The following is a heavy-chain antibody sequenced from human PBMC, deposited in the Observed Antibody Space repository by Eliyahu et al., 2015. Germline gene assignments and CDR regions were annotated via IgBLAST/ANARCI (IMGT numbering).Heavy chain of an antibody. CDR2: ISSSGTTL. CDR1: GFXFXDHY. J-gene: IGHJ4*02. V-gene: IGHV3-11*01. CDR3: ARRYSGSGNYCFDY. D-gene: IGHD3-10*01. Sequence: QVQLVESGGGLIKPGGXLRXSCAASGFXFXDHYXXWIRQTPGKGLEWVSYISSSGTTLYYADSVKGRFTVSRDNAKNSLYLQMDSLRAEDTAVYYCARRYSGSGNYCFDYWGQGTLVTVSS.